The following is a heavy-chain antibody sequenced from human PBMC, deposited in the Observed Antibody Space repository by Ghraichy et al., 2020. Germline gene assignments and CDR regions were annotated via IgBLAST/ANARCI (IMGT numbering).Heavy chain of an antibody. V-gene: IGHV3-21*05. CDR3: ARDHYCGTDNCLPG. J-gene: IGHJ4*02. Sequence: GGSLRLSCVASGFTFSTYSMNWARQAPGKGLEWVSYISVSNNRYYADAVKGRFIISRDNAENSLYLQMNSLRVEDTAVYYCARDHYCGTDNCLPGWGQGTLVTVSS. D-gene: IGHD2-21*01. CDR2: ISVSNNR. CDR1: GFTFSTYS.